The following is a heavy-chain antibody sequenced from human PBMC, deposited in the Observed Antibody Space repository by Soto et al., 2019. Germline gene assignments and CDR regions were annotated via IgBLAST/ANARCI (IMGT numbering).Heavy chain of an antibody. CDR3: ASTVGWLRVPHYYYGMDV. CDR1: GGTFSSYA. D-gene: IGHD5-12*01. CDR2: IIPIFGTA. Sequence: QVQLVQSGAEVKKPGSSVKVSCKASGGTFSSYAISWVRQAPGQGLEWMGGIIPIFGTANYAQKFQGRVTITADESTSTAYMELSSLRSEDTAVYYCASTVGWLRVPHYYYGMDVWGPGTTVTVSS. J-gene: IGHJ6*02. V-gene: IGHV1-69*12.